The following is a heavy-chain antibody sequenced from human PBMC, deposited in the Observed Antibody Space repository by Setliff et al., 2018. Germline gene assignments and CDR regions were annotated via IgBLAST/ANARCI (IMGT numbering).Heavy chain of an antibody. J-gene: IGHJ4*02. Sequence: SETLSLTCTVSGGSISSRSYYWGWIRQPPGKGLEWIGSIYYSGSTYYSPSLKSRVTISIDKSNNQFSLKLTSMTAADTAVYYCAKGGGRYHSDSWGQGILVTVSS. D-gene: IGHD1-26*01. V-gene: IGHV4-39*07. CDR1: GGSISSRSYY. CDR3: AKGGGRYHSDS. CDR2: IYYSGST.